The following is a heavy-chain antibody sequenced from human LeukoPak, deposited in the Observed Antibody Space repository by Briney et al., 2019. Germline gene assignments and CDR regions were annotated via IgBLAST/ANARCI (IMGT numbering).Heavy chain of an antibody. Sequence: ASVKVSCKTSGYTFTGYYIHWARQAPGQELEWMGWINPNTGGTSYAQKFQGRVSLTRDTSIATAYMELSGLTCDDTAVYYCSRGRGAAAAYWFDPWGQGAQVTVSS. D-gene: IGHD6-13*01. CDR1: GYTFTGYY. V-gene: IGHV1-2*02. CDR2: INPNTGGT. J-gene: IGHJ5*02. CDR3: SRGRGAAAAYWFDP.